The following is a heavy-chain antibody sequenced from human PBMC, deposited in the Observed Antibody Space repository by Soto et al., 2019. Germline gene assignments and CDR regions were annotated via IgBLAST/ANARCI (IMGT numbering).Heavy chain of an antibody. Sequence: SETLSLTCAVYGGSFSGYYWSWIRQPPGKGLEWIGEINHSGSTNYNPSLKSRVTISVDTSKNQFSLKLSSVTAADTAVYYCARDEDYYEGAFDIWGQGTMVT. CDR2: INHSGST. CDR1: GGSFSGYY. J-gene: IGHJ3*02. V-gene: IGHV4-34*01. CDR3: ARDEDYYEGAFDI. D-gene: IGHD1-26*01.